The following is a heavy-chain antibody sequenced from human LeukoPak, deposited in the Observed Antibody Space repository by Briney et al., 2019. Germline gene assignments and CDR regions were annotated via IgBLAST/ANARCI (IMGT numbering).Heavy chain of an antibody. Sequence: GGSLRLSCAASGFTFSNHWMSWVRQAPGKGLEWVANMNLDGSEKHYVDSVKGRFTISRDNAKNSLYLQMNSLTAEDTAVYYCARDDYGPATYGGQGTLVTVSS. J-gene: IGHJ4*02. CDR1: GFTFSNHW. V-gene: IGHV3-7*01. CDR2: MNLDGSEK. CDR3: ARDDYGPATY. D-gene: IGHD4-17*01.